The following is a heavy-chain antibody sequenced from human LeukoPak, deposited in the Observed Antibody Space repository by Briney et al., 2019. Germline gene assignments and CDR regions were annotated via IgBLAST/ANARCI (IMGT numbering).Heavy chain of an antibody. J-gene: IGHJ4*02. V-gene: IGHV3-74*01. CDR3: ARDKYYYDSSGYYFSGPDY. CDR1: GFTFSSYW. Sequence: GGSLRLSCAASGFTFSSYWMHWVRQAPGKGLVWVSRIDSDGSSTSYADSVKGRFTISRDNAKNTLYLQMNSLRAEDTAVYYCARDKYYYDSSGYYFSGPDYWGQGTLVTVSS. D-gene: IGHD3-22*01. CDR2: IDSDGSST.